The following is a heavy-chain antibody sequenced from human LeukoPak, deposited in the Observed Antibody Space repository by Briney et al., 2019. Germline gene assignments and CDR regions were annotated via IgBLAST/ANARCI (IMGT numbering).Heavy chain of an antibody. CDR3: AKDLTYYYGLGSSTNAFDI. D-gene: IGHD3-10*01. J-gene: IGHJ3*02. Sequence: PGGSLRLSCAASGFNFSNYAMSWVSQAPGKGLEWVSGISGSGDYTYYADSLKGRFTISRDNSKNTLYLQMNSLRAEDTALYYCAKDLTYYYGLGSSTNAFDIWGQGTMVTVSS. CDR1: GFNFSNYA. CDR2: ISGSGDYT. V-gene: IGHV3-23*01.